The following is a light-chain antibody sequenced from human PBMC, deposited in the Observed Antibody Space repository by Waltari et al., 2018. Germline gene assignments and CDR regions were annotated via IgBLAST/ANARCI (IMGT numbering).Light chain of an antibody. CDR1: TSDVGNYDR. J-gene: IGLJ1*01. Sequence: QSALTQPASVSGTPGQSITISCTRTTSDVGNYDRVSWYQHHPGKAPELLICQVIKRPSGVPLLCAGSKSGSTASLMICGLQPDDEADYYCCSYAGRGTDVFGSETKVTVL. CDR3: CSYAGRGTDV. V-gene: IGLV2-23*02. CDR2: QVI.